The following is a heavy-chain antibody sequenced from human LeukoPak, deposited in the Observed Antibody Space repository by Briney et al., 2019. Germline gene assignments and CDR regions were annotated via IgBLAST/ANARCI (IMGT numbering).Heavy chain of an antibody. Sequence: PGGSPRLSCAASGFTVSSNYMSWVRQAPGKGLEWVSSINSGSTYTYYTESVKGRFTVSRDNAKNSLFLQMNSLRAEDTAIYYCARSLTTLTYEGYWGQGTLVTVSS. CDR2: INSGSTYT. J-gene: IGHJ4*02. V-gene: IGHV3-21*01. CDR1: GFTVSSNY. D-gene: IGHD1-1*01. CDR3: ARSLTTLTYEGY.